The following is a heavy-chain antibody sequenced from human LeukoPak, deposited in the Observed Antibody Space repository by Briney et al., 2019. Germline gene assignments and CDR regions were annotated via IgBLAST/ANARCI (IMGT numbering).Heavy chain of an antibody. CDR3: AREDYGSGSYEFDY. D-gene: IGHD3-10*01. J-gene: IGHJ4*02. CDR1: GFTFSRYW. V-gene: IGHV3-74*01. CDR2: INSDGSST. Sequence: GGSVRLSCAASGFTFSRYWMHWVRQAPGKGLVWVSRINSDGSSTSYADSVKGRFTISRDNAKNTLYLQMNSLRAEDTAVYYCAREDYGSGSYEFDYWGQGTLVTVSS.